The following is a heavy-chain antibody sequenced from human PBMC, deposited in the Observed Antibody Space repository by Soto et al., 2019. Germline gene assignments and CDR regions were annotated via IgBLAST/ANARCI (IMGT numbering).Heavy chain of an antibody. CDR2: INAGNGNT. Sequence: QVQLVQSGAEVKKPGASVKVSCKASGYTFTSYAMHWVRQAPGQRLEWMGWINAGNGNTKYSQQFQGRVTITRDTSESTAYMELSSLRSEDTAVYYCASVPGYSIGDLWGRGTLVTVSS. J-gene: IGHJ2*01. D-gene: IGHD2-21*01. V-gene: IGHV1-3*01. CDR3: ASVPGYSIGDL. CDR1: GYTFTSYA.